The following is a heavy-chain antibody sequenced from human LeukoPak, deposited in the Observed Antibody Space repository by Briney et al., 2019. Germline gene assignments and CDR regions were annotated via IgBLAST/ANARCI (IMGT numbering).Heavy chain of an antibody. CDR1: GFTFSSYS. J-gene: IGHJ4*02. Sequence: GGSLLLSCAASGFTFSSYSMNWVRQAPGKGLEWVSSISSSSSYIYYADSVKGRFTISRDNAKNSLYLQMNSLRAEDTAVYYCARGLTGRISYWGQGTLVTVSS. D-gene: IGHD1-20*01. CDR3: ARGLTGRISY. V-gene: IGHV3-21*01. CDR2: ISSSSSYI.